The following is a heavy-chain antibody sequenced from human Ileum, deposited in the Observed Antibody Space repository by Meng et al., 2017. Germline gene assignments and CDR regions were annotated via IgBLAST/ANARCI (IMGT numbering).Heavy chain of an antibody. J-gene: IGHJ4*02. CDR2: AST. D-gene: IGHD7-27*01. CDR3: ARDHWGSLDY. CDR1: GGSVSSDGFQ. V-gene: IGHV4-61*08. Sequence: QVRLQESGPGLVRPAETLSLICPVSGGSVSSDGFQWGWVRQPPGKGLEWIGYASTNYNPSLKSRVTISLDTSKNQFSLELSSVTAADTAVYYCARDHWGSLDYWGQGILVTVSS.